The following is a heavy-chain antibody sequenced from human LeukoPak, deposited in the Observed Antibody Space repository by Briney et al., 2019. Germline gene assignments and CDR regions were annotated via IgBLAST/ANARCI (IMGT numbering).Heavy chain of an antibody. CDR1: GYTFTDYY. Sequence: GASVKVSCKVSGYTFTDYYMHWVQQAPGKGLEWMGLVDPEDGETIYAEKFQGRVTITADTSTDTAYMELSSLRSEDTAVYYCATSSGYHTSNYYYYYMDVWGKGTTVTVSS. D-gene: IGHD3-3*01. CDR2: VDPEDGET. CDR3: ATSSGYHTSNYYYYYMDV. V-gene: IGHV1-69-2*01. J-gene: IGHJ6*03.